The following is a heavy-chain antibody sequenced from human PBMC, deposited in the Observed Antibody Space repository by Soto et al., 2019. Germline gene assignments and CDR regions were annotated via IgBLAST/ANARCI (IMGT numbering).Heavy chain of an antibody. J-gene: IGHJ4*02. CDR2: IYHSGST. CDR3: AKTYYYGSGSYLFDY. D-gene: IGHD3-10*01. Sequence: RSLTCAVSGYSISSGYYWGWIRQPPGKGLEWIGSIYHSGSTYYNPSLKSRVTISVDTSKNQFSLKLSSVTAADTAVYYCAKTYYYGSGSYLFDYWGQGTLVTVSS. V-gene: IGHV4-38-2*01. CDR1: GYSISSGYY.